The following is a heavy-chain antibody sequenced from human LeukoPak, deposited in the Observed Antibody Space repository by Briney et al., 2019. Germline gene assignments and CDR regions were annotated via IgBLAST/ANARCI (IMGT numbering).Heavy chain of an antibody. Sequence: GGSLRLSCAASGFTFSSSAMSWVRQAPGKGLEWVSAISNNGGYTYYADSVQGRFTISRDNSKSTLCLQMNSLRAEDTAVYYCAKELLGYSYGSYWGQGTLVTVSS. V-gene: IGHV3-23*01. CDR3: AKELLGYSYGSY. CDR1: GFTFSSSA. D-gene: IGHD5-18*01. CDR2: ISNNGGYT. J-gene: IGHJ4*02.